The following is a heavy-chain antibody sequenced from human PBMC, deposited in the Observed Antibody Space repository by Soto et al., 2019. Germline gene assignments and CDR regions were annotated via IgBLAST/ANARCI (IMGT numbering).Heavy chain of an antibody. CDR2: ISSSSSTI. D-gene: IGHD5-12*01. CDR1: GFTFSSYS. J-gene: IGHJ4*02. CDR3: ARDLSNGYDYPLLPYYFDY. V-gene: IGHV3-48*01. Sequence: EVQLVESGGGLVQPGGSLRLSCAASGFTFSSYSMNWVRQAPGKGLEWVSYISSSSSTIYYADSVKGRFTISRDNAKNSLYLQMNSLRAEDTAVYYCARDLSNGYDYPLLPYYFDYWGQGTLVTVSS.